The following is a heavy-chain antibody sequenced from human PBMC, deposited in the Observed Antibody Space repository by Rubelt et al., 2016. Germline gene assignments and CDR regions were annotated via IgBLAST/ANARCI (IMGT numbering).Heavy chain of an antibody. V-gene: IGHV4-59*08. D-gene: IGHD5-18*01. CDR1: GGSISSYY. CDR2: IYYSGST. Sequence: QVQLQESGPGLVKPSETLSLTCTVSGGSISSYYWSWIRQPPGKGLEWIGYIYYSGSTNYNPSLKSRVTISVDTSKNQFSLKLSSVTAAYTAVYYCARQAGYSYGRNDAFDIWGQGTMVTVSS. J-gene: IGHJ3*02. CDR3: ARQAGYSYGRNDAFDI.